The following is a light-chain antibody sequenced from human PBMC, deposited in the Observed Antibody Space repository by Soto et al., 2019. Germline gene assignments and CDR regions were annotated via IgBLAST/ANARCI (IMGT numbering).Light chain of an antibody. CDR2: KAS. CDR1: QTISSW. J-gene: IGKJ1*01. Sequence: DIQMTQSPSNMSGSVGDRVTITCRASQTISSWLAWYQQKPGKAPKLLIYKASTLKSGVPSRFSGSGSGTEFTLTISSLQPDDFAPYYCQHYNIYSEAFGQVTNVDI. CDR3: QHYNIYSEA. V-gene: IGKV1-5*03.